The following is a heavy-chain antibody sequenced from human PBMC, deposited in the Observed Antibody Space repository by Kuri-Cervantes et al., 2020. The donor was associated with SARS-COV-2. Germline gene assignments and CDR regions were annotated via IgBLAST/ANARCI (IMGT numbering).Heavy chain of an antibody. CDR3: AGNYDFWSGYYGDLAAFDI. CDR2: IYHSGGT. D-gene: IGHD3-3*01. CDR1: GGSFSGYY. J-gene: IGHJ3*02. V-gene: IGHV4-34*01. Sequence: ESLKISCAVYGGSFSGYYWSWIRQPPGKGLEWIGEIYHSGGTNYNPSLKSQVTISVDKSKNQFSLKLSSVTAADTAVYYFAGNYDFWSGYYGDLAAFDIWGQGTMVTVSS.